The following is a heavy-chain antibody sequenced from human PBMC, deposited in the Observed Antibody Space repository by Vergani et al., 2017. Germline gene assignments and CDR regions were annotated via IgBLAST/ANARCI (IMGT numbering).Heavy chain of an antibody. J-gene: IGHJ4*02. CDR3: ARGSRYYDSSGGFDY. D-gene: IGHD3-22*01. CDR2: INPSGGST. Sequence: QVQLVQSGAEVKKPGASVKVSCKASGYTFTSYYMHRVRQAPGQGLEWMGIINPSGGSTSYAQKFQGRVTMTRDTSTSTVYMELSSLRSEDTAVYYCARGSRYYDSSGGFDYWGQGTLVTVSS. V-gene: IGHV1-46*03. CDR1: GYTFTSYY.